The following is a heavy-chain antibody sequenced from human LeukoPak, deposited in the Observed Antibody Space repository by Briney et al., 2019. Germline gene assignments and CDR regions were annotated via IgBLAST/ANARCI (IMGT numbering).Heavy chain of an antibody. D-gene: IGHD1-26*01. CDR1: GGTFNSYA. J-gene: IGHJ4*01. Sequence: ASVKVSCKASGGTFNSYAISWVRQAPGQGLEWMGGIRPIFGTSNYAQKFQARVTITADKSTSTAYMELSSLRYEDTAVYYCARLTEGSQDFDYWGQGTLVTVSS. CDR2: IRPIFGTS. CDR3: ARLTEGSQDFDY. V-gene: IGHV1-69*06.